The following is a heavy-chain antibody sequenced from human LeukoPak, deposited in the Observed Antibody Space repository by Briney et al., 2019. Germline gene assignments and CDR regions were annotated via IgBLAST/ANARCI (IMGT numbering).Heavy chain of an antibody. J-gene: IGHJ4*02. Sequence: SETLALTCAVYGGSFSGYYWSWIRQPPGKGLEWIGEINHSGSTNYNPSLKSRVPISVDTSKNQFSLKLSSVTAADTAVYYCARHPAMVLHKDFDYWAQGNLVTVSS. CDR2: INHSGST. CDR1: GGSFSGYY. CDR3: ARHPAMVLHKDFDY. V-gene: IGHV4-34*01. D-gene: IGHD3-10*01.